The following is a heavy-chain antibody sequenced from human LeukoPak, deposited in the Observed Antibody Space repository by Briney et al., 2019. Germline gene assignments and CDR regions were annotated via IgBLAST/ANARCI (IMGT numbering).Heavy chain of an antibody. CDR2: LSGGGDSR. V-gene: IGHV3-23*01. J-gene: IGHJ4*02. Sequence: GGSLRLSCAASGFAFSNYAMSWVRQAPGKGPEWVSSLSGGGDSRYYADSVMGRFTISRDNSKNTLYLQMNSLRAEDTAVYYCAKAVRSMVTGGGYFDSWGQGTLVTVSS. D-gene: IGHD3-10*01. CDR1: GFAFSNYA. CDR3: AKAVRSMVTGGGYFDS.